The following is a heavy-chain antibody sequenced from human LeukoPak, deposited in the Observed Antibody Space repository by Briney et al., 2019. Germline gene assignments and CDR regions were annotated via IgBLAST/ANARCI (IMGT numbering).Heavy chain of an antibody. V-gene: IGHV3-66*01. CDR3: ARDPQGASYGSGSYMWDY. D-gene: IGHD3-10*01. CDR1: GFTVSSNY. J-gene: IGHJ4*02. Sequence: GGSLRLSCAASGFTVSSNYMSWVRQAPGKGLEWVSVIYSGGSTYYADSVKGRFTISRDNSKNTLYLQMNSLRAEDTAVYYCARDPQGASYGSGSYMWDYWGQGTLVTVSS. CDR2: IYSGGST.